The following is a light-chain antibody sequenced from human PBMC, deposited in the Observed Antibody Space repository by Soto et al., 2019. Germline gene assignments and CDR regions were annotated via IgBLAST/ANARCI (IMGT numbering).Light chain of an antibody. CDR2: CTS. CDR1: QSIARAY. J-gene: IGKJ1*01. V-gene: IGKV3-20*01. CDR3: QHYSTSRWT. Sequence: EIVLTQSPGTLSLSPGESATLSCRASQSIARAYLAWYQQKPGQAPRLLISCTSTRSTGMPDRFSGSGSGSDFSLAMSRLEPDDFSVYSCQHYSTSRWTVGQGTKDEIK.